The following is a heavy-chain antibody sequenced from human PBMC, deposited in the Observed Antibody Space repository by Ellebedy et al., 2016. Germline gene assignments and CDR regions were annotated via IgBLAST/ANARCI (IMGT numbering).Heavy chain of an antibody. V-gene: IGHV1-18*01. D-gene: IGHD3-3*01. CDR1: GYTFTSSG. CDR3: ARGPSGTIFGVVISNWFDP. CDR2: ISAYNGNT. Sequence: ASVKVSCXASGYTFTSSGISWVRQAPGQGLEWMGWISAYNGNTNYAQKLQGRVTMTTDTSTSTAYMERRSLRSDDTAVYYCARGPSGTIFGVVISNWFDPWGQGTLVTVSS. J-gene: IGHJ5*02.